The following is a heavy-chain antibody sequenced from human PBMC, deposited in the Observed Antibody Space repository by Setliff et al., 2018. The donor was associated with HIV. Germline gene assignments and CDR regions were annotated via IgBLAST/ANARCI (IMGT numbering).Heavy chain of an antibody. CDR1: GFSISSGYY. Sequence: SETLSLTCAVSGFSISSGYYWGWIRQPPGKGLEWIGTIYYNGITYYNPSLKGRFTISVDTSKNQFSLKVTSVTAADTAVYYCARRIFHSSFPSFDSWGQGTLVTVSS. V-gene: IGHV4-38-2*01. D-gene: IGHD2-15*01. CDR2: IYYNGIT. J-gene: IGHJ4*02. CDR3: ARRIFHSSFPSFDS.